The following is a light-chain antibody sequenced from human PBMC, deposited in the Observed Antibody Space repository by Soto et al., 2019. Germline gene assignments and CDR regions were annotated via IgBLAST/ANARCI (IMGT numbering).Light chain of an antibody. J-gene: IGKJ1*01. Sequence: DIHVTQFPSSLSAFVGARVNLTCRASQTISSLLNYYQHKPGKAPKLLIHDASNLHSGVPSRFSGGGSGTDFTLTISSLQPEDFATYSCQQNFNTPWTFGQGTKVDIK. CDR1: QTISSL. CDR3: QQNFNTPWT. V-gene: IGKV1-39*01. CDR2: DAS.